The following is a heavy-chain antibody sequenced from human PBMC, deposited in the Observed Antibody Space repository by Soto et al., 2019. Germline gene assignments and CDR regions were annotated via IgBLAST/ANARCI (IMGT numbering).Heavy chain of an antibody. CDR2: INHSGST. CDR1: GGSFRVYY. D-gene: IGHD2-21*02. CDR3: ARGKHIVVVTAIGGYYFDY. Sequence: PSEPLSLTCAVYGGSFRVYYWSWIRQPPGKGLEWIGEINHSGSTNYNPSLKSRVTISVDTSKNQFSLRLSSVTAADTAVYYCARGKHIVVVTAIGGYYFDYWGQGTLVTVSS. J-gene: IGHJ4*02. V-gene: IGHV4-34*01.